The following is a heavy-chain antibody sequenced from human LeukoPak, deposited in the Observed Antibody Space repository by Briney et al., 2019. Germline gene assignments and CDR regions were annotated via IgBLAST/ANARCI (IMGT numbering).Heavy chain of an antibody. CDR1: GFIFSSHA. V-gene: IGHV3-30*04. CDR3: ARDMVKGAPDYLDY. J-gene: IGHJ4*02. D-gene: IGHD3-10*01. CDR2: IWYDGNEQ. Sequence: GGSLRLSCAASGFIFSSHAMHWVRQAPGKGLEWVAVIWYDGNEQYYAHSVRGRFTIYRDDSKNTLFLQMDSLRTEDTALYYCARDMVKGAPDYLDYWGKGTLVTVSS.